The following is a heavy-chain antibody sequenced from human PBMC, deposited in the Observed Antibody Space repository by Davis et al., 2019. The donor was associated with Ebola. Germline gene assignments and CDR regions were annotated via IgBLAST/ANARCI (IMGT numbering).Heavy chain of an antibody. CDR3: TADVVPAATRGVYYYYYYMDV. CDR1: GFTFTNAW. CDR2: IKSKTDGGTT. D-gene: IGHD2-2*01. V-gene: IGHV3-15*01. Sequence: GESLKISCAASGFTFTNAWMSWVRQAPGKGLEWVGRIKSKTDGGTTDYAAPVKGRFTISRDDSKNTLYLQMNSLKTEDSAVYYGTADVVPAATRGVYYYYYYMDVWGKGTSVTVSS. J-gene: IGHJ6*03.